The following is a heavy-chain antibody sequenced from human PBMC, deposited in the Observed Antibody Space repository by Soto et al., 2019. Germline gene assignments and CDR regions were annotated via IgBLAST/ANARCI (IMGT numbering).Heavy chain of an antibody. CDR3: ARDHSSSSYYYYGMDV. Sequence: SVKVSCKASGGTYSCYAISWVRHAPGQGLEWMGGIIPIFGTANYAQKFQGRVTITADESTSTAYMELSSLRSEDTAVYYCARDHSSSSYYYYGMDVWGQGTTVTVSS. D-gene: IGHD6-6*01. J-gene: IGHJ6*02. CDR2: IIPIFGTA. CDR1: GGTYSCYA. V-gene: IGHV1-69*13.